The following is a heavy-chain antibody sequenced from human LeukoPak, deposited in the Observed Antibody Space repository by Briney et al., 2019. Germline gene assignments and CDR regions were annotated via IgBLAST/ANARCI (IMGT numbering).Heavy chain of an antibody. CDR2: ISWDGGST. J-gene: IGHJ4*02. Sequence: GGSLRLSCAASGFTFDDYTMHWVRQAPGEGLEWVSLISWDGGSTYYADSVKGRFTISRDNSKNSLYLQMNSLRTEDTALYYCAKEGGSGYDFDYWGQGTLVTVSS. V-gene: IGHV3-43*01. CDR3: AKEGGSGYDFDY. D-gene: IGHD5-12*01. CDR1: GFTFDDYT.